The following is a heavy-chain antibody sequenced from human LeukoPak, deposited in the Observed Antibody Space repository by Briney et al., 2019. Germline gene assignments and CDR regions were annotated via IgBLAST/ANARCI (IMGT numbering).Heavy chain of an antibody. J-gene: IGHJ6*02. V-gene: IGHV4-59*01. CDR1: GGCISSSC. Sequence: SENLSLTCNVPGGCISSSCWSGIRQPPPKGLEWIAYIYHSGVTNYNPSLKSRVTMSVDTSKNQFSLKLTSVTAADTALYYCASANYGRYYGMDVWGQGTTVTVSS. CDR2: IYHSGVT. CDR3: ASANYGRYYGMDV. D-gene: IGHD3-10*01.